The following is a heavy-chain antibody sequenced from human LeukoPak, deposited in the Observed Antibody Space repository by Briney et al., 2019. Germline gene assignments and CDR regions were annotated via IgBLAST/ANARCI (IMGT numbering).Heavy chain of an antibody. CDR3: ARLSRYDSSGYKGSSDY. J-gene: IGHJ4*02. CDR2: IKQDGSEK. V-gene: IGHV3-7*01. CDR1: GFTFSSYW. D-gene: IGHD3-22*01. Sequence: GGSLRLSCAASGFTFSSYWMSWVRQAPGKGLEWVANIKQDGSEKYYVDSVKGRFTISRDNAKNSLYLQMNSLRAEDTAVYYCARLSRYDSSGYKGSSDYWGQGTLVTVSS.